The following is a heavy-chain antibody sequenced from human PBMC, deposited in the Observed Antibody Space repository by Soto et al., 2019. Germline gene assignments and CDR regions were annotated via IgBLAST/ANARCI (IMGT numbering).Heavy chain of an antibody. CDR2: ISGSGGST. CDR1: GFTFSSYA. V-gene: IGHV3-23*01. D-gene: IGHD6-19*01. CDR3: AKTNSSGWFGFPFDP. Sequence: GGSLRLSCAASGFTFSSYAMSWVRQAPGKGLEWVSAISGSGGSTYYADSVKGRFTISRDNSKNTLYLQMNSLRAEDTAVYYCAKTNSSGWFGFPFDPWGQGTLVTVLL. J-gene: IGHJ5*02.